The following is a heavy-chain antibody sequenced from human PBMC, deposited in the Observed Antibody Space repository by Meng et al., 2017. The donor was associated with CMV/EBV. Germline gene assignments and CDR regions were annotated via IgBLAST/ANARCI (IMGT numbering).Heavy chain of an antibody. J-gene: IGHJ4*02. CDR1: GFTFSGSA. Sequence: SGFTFSGSAMHWVRQASGKGLGWVGRIRSKANSYATAYAASVKGRFTISRDDSKNTAYLQMNSLKTEDTAVYYCTRPSYCSGGSCGDYWGQGTLVTVSS. V-gene: IGHV3-73*01. CDR2: IRSKANSYAT. CDR3: TRPSYCSGGSCGDY. D-gene: IGHD2-15*01.